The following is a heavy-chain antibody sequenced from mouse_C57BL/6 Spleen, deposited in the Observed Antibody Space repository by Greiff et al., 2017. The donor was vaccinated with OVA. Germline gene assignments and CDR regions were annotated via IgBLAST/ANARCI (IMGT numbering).Heavy chain of an antibody. D-gene: IGHD1-1*01. CDR3: TTRNYYGSSYLFAY. V-gene: IGHV14-1*01. CDR2: IDPGDGDT. CDR1: GFNIKDYY. Sequence: VQLQQSGAELVRPGASVKLSCTASGFNIKDYYMHWVKQRPEQGLEWIGRIDPGDGDTEYAPKFQGKATMTADTSSNTAYLQLSSLTSEDAAVYYCTTRNYYGSSYLFAYWGQGTLVTVSA. J-gene: IGHJ3*01.